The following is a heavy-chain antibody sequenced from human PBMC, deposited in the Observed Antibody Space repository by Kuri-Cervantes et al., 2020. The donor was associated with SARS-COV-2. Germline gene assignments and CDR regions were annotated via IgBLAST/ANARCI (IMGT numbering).Heavy chain of an antibody. CDR1: GGSFSGYY. Sequence: SETLSLTCAVYGGSFSGYYWSWIRQPPGKGLEWIGEINHSGSTNYNPSLRSRVTISVDTSKNQFSLKLSSVTAADTAVYYCAREVSSEQLVAFDYWGQGTRVTVSS. D-gene: IGHD6-6*01. V-gene: IGHV4-34*01. CDR3: AREVSSEQLVAFDY. CDR2: INHSGST. J-gene: IGHJ4*02.